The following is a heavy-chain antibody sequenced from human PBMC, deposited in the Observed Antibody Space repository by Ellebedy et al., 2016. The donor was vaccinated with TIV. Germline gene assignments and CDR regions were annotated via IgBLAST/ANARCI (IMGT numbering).Heavy chain of an antibody. CDR2: IKTDGSET. D-gene: IGHD3-3*01. CDR3: VGFGVFNL. CDR1: GFTFSTYS. Sequence: PGGSLRLSCVGSGFTFSTYSMSWVRQAPGKGLEWVAHIKTDGSETYYVDSVKCRFTISRENAKNALFLQMDGLRVDDSAVYYCVGFGVFNLWGQGAPVTVSS. J-gene: IGHJ5*02. V-gene: IGHV3-7*01.